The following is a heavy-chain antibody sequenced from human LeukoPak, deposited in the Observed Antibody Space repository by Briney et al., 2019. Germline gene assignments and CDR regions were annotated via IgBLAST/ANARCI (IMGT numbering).Heavy chain of an antibody. CDR3: ARASDLMYETMGTFDY. CDR1: GGSISSYY. Sequence: SETLSLTCTVSGGSISSYYWSRIRQPPGKGLEWIGYIYYSGSTNYNPSLKSRVTISVDTSKNQFSLKLSSVTAADTAVYYCARASDLMYETMGTFDYWGQGTLVTVSS. V-gene: IGHV4-59*01. J-gene: IGHJ4*02. CDR2: IYYSGST. D-gene: IGHD3-10*01.